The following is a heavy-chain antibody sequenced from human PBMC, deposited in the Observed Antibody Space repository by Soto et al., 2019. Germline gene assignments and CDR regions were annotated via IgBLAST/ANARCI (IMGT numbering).Heavy chain of an antibody. Sequence: GESLKISCAASGFTFSSYSMNWVRQAPGKGLEWVSYISSSSSTIYYADSVKGRFTISRDNAKNSLYLQMNSLRAEDTAVYYCARSDIVVVPAATYYYYYYMDVWGKGTTVTVSS. CDR3: ARSDIVVVPAATYYYYYYMDV. CDR2: ISSSSSTI. J-gene: IGHJ6*03. CDR1: GFTFSSYS. V-gene: IGHV3-48*01. D-gene: IGHD2-2*01.